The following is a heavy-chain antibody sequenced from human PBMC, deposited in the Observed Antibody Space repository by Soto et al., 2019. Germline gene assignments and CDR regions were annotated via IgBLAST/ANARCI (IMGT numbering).Heavy chain of an antibody. J-gene: IGHJ4*02. CDR2: IYPGDSDT. D-gene: IGHD3-10*01. Sequence: EVQLVQSGAEVKKPGESLKISCKGSGYRFTSYWIGWVRQMPGKGLEWMGIIYPGDSDTRYSPSFQGQVTISADKSINTAYLQWSSLKASDTAMYYCARVIIMLRGVILTSNYFEHWGQGTLVTVSS. V-gene: IGHV5-51*01. CDR3: ARVIIMLRGVILTSNYFEH. CDR1: GYRFTSYW.